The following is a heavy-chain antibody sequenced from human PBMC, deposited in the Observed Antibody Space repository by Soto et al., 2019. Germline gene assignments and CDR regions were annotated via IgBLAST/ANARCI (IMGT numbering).Heavy chain of an antibody. D-gene: IGHD6-13*01. CDR3: AHRSSWYGRNSNWFDP. J-gene: IGHJ5*02. V-gene: IGHV2-5*02. Sequence: SGPTLVNPTQTLTLTCTFSGFSLSTSGVGVGWIRQPPGKALEWLALIYWDDDKRYSPSLKSRLTITKDTSKNQVVLKMTNMDPVDTATYYCAHRSSWYGRNSNWFDPWGQGTLVTVSS. CDR2: IYWDDDK. CDR1: GFSLSTSGVG.